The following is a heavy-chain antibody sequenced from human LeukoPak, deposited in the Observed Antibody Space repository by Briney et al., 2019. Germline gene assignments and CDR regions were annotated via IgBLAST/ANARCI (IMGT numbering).Heavy chain of an antibody. J-gene: IGHJ6*03. CDR2: MNPNSGNT. Sequence: GASVKVSCKASGYTFTRYDINWVRQATGQGLEWMGWMNPNSGNTGYAQKFQDRVTTTRDTSMSTAYMELSSLRSEDTAVYHCARAERRSYDFWGDQHYYYMDVWGEGTTVTVSS. CDR1: GYTFTRYD. V-gene: IGHV1-8*03. D-gene: IGHD3-3*01. CDR3: ARAERRSYDFWGDQHYYYMDV.